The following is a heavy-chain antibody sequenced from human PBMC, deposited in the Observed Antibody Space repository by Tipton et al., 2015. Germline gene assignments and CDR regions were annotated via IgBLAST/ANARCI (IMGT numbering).Heavy chain of an antibody. CDR2: IQTSGNT. CDR1: GDSISNYF. Sequence: TLSLTCTTPGDSISNYFWSWIRQPAGKGLEWIGRIQTSGNTNYNPSLKSRVTMSADTSKNQSSLKLSSVTAADTAVYYCARADAALDYWGQGTLVTVSS. J-gene: IGHJ4*02. V-gene: IGHV4-4*07. D-gene: IGHD6-25*01. CDR3: ARADAALDY.